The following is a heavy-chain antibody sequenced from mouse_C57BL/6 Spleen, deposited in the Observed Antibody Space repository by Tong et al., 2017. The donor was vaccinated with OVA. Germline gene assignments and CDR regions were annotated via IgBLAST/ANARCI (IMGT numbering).Heavy chain of an antibody. V-gene: IGHV1-15*01. D-gene: IGHD2-1*01. Sequence: VQLQESGAELVRPGASVTLSCKASGYTFTDYEMHWVKQTPVHGLEWIGAIDPETGGTAYNQKFKGKATLTADKSSSTVYMHLRRLTSEDSAVYYCTRPMVTTRDSWGQGTTLTVSS. CDR2: IDPETGGT. CDR3: TRPMVTTRDS. J-gene: IGHJ2*01. CDR1: GYTFTDYE.